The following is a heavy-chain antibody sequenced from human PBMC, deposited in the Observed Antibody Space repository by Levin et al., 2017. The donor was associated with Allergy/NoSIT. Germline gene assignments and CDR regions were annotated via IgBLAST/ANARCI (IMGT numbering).Heavy chain of an antibody. J-gene: IGHJ4*02. D-gene: IGHD3-3*01. CDR2: ISGSGGST. CDR3: AKELGVAFDY. CDR1: GFTFSSYA. Sequence: GESLKISCAASGFTFSSYAMSWVRQAPGKGLEWVSAISGSGGSTYYADSVKGRFTISRDNSKNTLYLQMNSLRAEDTAVYYCAKELGVAFDYWGQGTLVTVSS. V-gene: IGHV3-23*01.